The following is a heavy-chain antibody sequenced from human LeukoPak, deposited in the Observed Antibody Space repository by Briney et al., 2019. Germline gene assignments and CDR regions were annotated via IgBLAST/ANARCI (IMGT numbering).Heavy chain of an antibody. CDR1: GYSFTDYY. V-gene: IGHV1-2*02. D-gene: IGHD2-15*01. CDR3: ARVAPNRRYCSGGSCLNYFDY. CDR2: INPNSGGT. Sequence: ASVKVSCKASGYSFTDYYIHWVRQAPGQGLEWMGWINPNSGGTNYAQMFQGRVTMTWDTSISTAYMELSRLRSDDTAVYYCARVAPNRRYCSGGSCLNYFDYWGQGTLVTVSS. J-gene: IGHJ4*02.